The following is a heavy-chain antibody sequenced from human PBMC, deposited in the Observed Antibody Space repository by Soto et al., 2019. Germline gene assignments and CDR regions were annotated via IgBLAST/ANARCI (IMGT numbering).Heavy chain of an antibody. CDR1: GFTFSSYW. Sequence: GGPLRLSCAASGFTFSSYWMSWVRQAPGKGLEWVANIKQDGSEKYYVDSVKGRFTISRDNAKNSLYLQMNSLRAEDTAVYYCARDGYYDFWSGYDLGKEDAFDIWGQGTMVTVSS. V-gene: IGHV3-7*01. J-gene: IGHJ3*02. CDR2: IKQDGSEK. D-gene: IGHD3-3*01. CDR3: ARDGYYDFWSGYDLGKEDAFDI.